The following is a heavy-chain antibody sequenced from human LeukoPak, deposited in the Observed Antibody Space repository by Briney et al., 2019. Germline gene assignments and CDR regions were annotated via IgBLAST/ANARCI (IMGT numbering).Heavy chain of an antibody. CDR3: ARVEEGYGSGRRENYYYYYMDV. Sequence: SETLSLTCTVSGGSISSSSYYWGWIRQPPGKGLEWIGYIYYSGSTNYNPSLKSRVIISVDTSKNQFSLKLSSVTAADTAVYYCARVEEGYGSGRRENYYYYYMDVWGKGTTVTISS. J-gene: IGHJ6*03. D-gene: IGHD3-10*01. CDR2: IYYSGST. V-gene: IGHV4-61*05. CDR1: GGSISSSSYY.